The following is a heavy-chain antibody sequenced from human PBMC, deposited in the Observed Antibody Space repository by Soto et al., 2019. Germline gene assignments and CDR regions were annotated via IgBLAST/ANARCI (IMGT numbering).Heavy chain of an antibody. CDR1: GYTFTSYA. Sequence: QVQLVQSGAEVKKPGASVKVSCKASGYTFTSYAMHWVCQAPGQRLEWMGWINAGNGNTKYSQKFQGRVTITRDTSASTAYMELSSLRSEDTAVYYCARDDDDILTGYSYGMDVWGQGTTVTVSS. J-gene: IGHJ6*02. CDR3: ARDDDDILTGYSYGMDV. D-gene: IGHD3-9*01. V-gene: IGHV1-3*01. CDR2: INAGNGNT.